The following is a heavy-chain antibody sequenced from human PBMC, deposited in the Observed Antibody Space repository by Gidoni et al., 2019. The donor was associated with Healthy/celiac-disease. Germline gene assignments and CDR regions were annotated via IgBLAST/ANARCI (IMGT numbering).Heavy chain of an antibody. Sequence: GKGLEWVSGISWNSGSIGYADSVKGRFTISRDNAKNSLYLQMNSLRAEDTALYYCAKGSLDYYDSSGYYSPWGQGTLVTVSS. V-gene: IGHV3-9*01. D-gene: IGHD3-22*01. CDR2: ISWNSGSI. CDR3: AKGSLDYYDSSGYYSP. J-gene: IGHJ4*02.